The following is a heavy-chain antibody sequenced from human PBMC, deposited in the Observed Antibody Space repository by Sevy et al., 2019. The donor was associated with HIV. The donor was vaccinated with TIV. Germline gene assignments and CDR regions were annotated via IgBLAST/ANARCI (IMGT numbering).Heavy chain of an antibody. J-gene: IGHJ4*02. CDR2: INPDSGGP. CDR1: GYTFTGYY. CDR3: VRDDRDGYFEY. Sequence: ASVKVSCKASGYTFTGYYMHWMRQAPGQGLEWMGWINPDSGGPIYAPKFQGRVTLTRDTSIITAYMDLSRLKSDDTAVYYCVRDDRDGYFEYWGQGTLVTVSS. V-gene: IGHV1-2*02.